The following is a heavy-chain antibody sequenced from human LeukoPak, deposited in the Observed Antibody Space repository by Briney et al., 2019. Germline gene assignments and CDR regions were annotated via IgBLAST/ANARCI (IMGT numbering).Heavy chain of an antibody. CDR1: GFTFSSYG. Sequence: PGRSLRLSCAASGFTFSSYGMHWVRQAPGKGLEWVSCISSSSTYIYFADSVKGRFTISRDNSKNSLYLQMNSLRAEDTAVYFCARDFYLDYDVLTGYYDQWGRGTLVTVSS. D-gene: IGHD3-9*01. CDR2: ISSSSTYI. J-gene: IGHJ4*02. CDR3: ARDFYLDYDVLTGYYDQ. V-gene: IGHV3-21*01.